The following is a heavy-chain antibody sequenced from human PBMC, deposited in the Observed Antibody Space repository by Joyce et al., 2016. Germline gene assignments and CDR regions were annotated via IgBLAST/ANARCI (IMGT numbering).Heavy chain of an antibody. J-gene: IGHJ4*02. Sequence: QLHLQESGPGLVKPSETLSLTCTVSGGSMSSISFYGGWIRQPLGKGLEWIASISYSGKTYYNPSLKRRVTTSIDTSKNQFSLDLTSVTAADTAVYYCARLYSGNSVDYWGQGTLVTVSS. V-gene: IGHV4-39*01. D-gene: IGHD4-23*01. CDR2: ISYSGKT. CDR1: GGSMSSISFY. CDR3: ARLYSGNSVDY.